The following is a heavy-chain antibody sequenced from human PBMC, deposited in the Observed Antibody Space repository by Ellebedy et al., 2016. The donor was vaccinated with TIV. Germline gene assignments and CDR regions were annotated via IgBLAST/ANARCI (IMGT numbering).Heavy chain of an antibody. CDR2: ISYDGSNK. CDR1: GFTFSGYA. D-gene: IGHD6-13*01. V-gene: IGHV3-30-3*01. Sequence: PGGSLRLSCAASGFTFSGYAMHWVRQAPGKGLEWVAVISYDGSNKYYADSVKGRFTITRDNSKNTLYLQMNSLRAEDTAVYYCARPLFYSSSWYIPLGYWGQGTLVTVSS. J-gene: IGHJ4*02. CDR3: ARPLFYSSSWYIPLGY.